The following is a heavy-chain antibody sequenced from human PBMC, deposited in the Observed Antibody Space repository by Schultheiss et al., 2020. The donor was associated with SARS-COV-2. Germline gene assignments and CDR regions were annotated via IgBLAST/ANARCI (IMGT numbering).Heavy chain of an antibody. J-gene: IGHJ6*02. D-gene: IGHD2-21*01. Sequence: GESLKISCAASGFTFSDYYMSWIRQAPGKGLEWVSGVSWNGSRTHYADSVKGRFTISRDNSKNTLYLQMNSLRAEDTAVYYCAKDTISGDDYYGMDVWGQGTTVTVSS. CDR3: AKDTISGDDYYGMDV. CDR2: VSWNGSRT. CDR1: GFTFSDYY. V-gene: IGHV3-19*01.